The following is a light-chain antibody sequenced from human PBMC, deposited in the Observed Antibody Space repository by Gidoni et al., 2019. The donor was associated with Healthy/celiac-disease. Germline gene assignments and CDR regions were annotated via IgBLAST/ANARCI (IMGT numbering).Light chain of an antibody. V-gene: IGKV3-20*01. CDR1: QSVSSSY. CDR3: QQYGSSPYN. J-gene: IGKJ2*01. Sequence: EIVLTQSPGTLSLSPGERATLSCRASQSVSSSYSAWYQQKPGQAPRLLIYGASSRATGIPDRFSGSGSGTDFTLTISRLEPEDFAVYYCQQYGSSPYNVXQGTKLEIK. CDR2: GAS.